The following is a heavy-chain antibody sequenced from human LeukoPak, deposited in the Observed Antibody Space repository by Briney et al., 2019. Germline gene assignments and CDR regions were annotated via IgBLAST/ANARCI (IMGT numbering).Heavy chain of an antibody. D-gene: IGHD2-15*01. CDR2: ISGSGGST. CDR3: AKDLGYCSGGSCLALDY. J-gene: IGHJ4*02. Sequence: GGSLRLSCAASGFTFSSYAMSWVRQAPGKGLEWVSAISGSGGSTYYADSVKGRFTTSRDNSKNTLYLQMNSLRAEDTAVYYCAKDLGYCSGGSCLALDYWGQGTLVTVSS. CDR1: GFTFSSYA. V-gene: IGHV3-23*01.